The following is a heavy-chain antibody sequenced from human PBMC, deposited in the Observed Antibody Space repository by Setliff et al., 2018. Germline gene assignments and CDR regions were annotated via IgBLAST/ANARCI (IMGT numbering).Heavy chain of an antibody. V-gene: IGHV5-51*01. CDR2: IYPGDSDT. J-gene: IGHJ6*03. CDR1: GYDFFGYW. CDR3: ARLAVRNTVYYYFMDV. D-gene: IGHD2-2*02. Sequence: GESLKISCQGLGYDFFGYWIARVRQVPGKGPEWVGLIYPGDSDTRYSPSFQGQVTIAVDRSRVTAYLQWDSLKASDAATYYCARLAVRNTVYYYFMDVWGKGTTVTVS.